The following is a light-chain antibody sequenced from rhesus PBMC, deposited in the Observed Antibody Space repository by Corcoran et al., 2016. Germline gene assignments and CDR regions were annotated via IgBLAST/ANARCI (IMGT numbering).Light chain of an antibody. CDR2: DVS. Sequence: QSALTQPPSVPKSLGQSVTISCPGTRSDIGGYNYVSWYQQHPGTAPRLLIYDVSKRPSGVSDRFSGSKSVNTASLTISGLQAEDEADYYCCSNRSGSTYIFGARTRLTVL. J-gene: IGLJ1*01. CDR3: CSNRSGSTYI. CDR1: RSDIGGYNY. V-gene: IGLV2S9*01.